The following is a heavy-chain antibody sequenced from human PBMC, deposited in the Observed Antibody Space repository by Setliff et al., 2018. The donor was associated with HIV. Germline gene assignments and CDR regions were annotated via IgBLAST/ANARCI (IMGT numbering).Heavy chain of an antibody. CDR1: GFAFDNYC. J-gene: IGHJ6*03. CDR2: IGGSTGST. V-gene: IGHV3-23*01. CDR3: AKDPGIGGSSYGPPAKYMDV. D-gene: IGHD5-18*01. Sequence: GGSLRLSCAASGFAFDNYCMTWVRQAPGKGLEWVSAIGGSTGSTYYAGSVKGRFTISTDNSKNTLYLQMNSLRAEDTAVYFCAKDPGIGGSSYGPPAKYMDVWGKGTTVTVSS.